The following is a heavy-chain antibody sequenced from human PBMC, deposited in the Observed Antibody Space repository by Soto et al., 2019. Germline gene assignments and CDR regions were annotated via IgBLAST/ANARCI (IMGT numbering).Heavy chain of an antibody. V-gene: IGHV3-13*01. J-gene: IGHJ4*02. CDR3: ARMAGEYYYDSSGYYDY. CDR2: IGTAGDT. D-gene: IGHD3-22*01. Sequence: GGSLRLSCAASGFTFSSYAMHWVRQATGKGLEWVSAIGTAGDTYYPGSVKGRFTISRENAKNSLYLQMDSLRAEDTAVYYCARMAGEYYYDSSGYYDYWGQGTLVTVSS. CDR1: GFTFSSYA.